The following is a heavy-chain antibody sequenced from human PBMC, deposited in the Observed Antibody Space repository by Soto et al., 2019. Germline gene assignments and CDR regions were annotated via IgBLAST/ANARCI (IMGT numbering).Heavy chain of an antibody. D-gene: IGHD2-2*01. Sequence: QVQLVESGGGVVQPGRSLRLSCAASGFTFSSYGLHWVRQAPGKGLEWVAVLSYDGSNKYYADSVQGRFTISRDNSKNTVYLQMNSLRAEDTAVYYGAKVQIPLVVVPAAMNSDALDIWGQGTMVTVS. CDR2: LSYDGSNK. CDR1: GFTFSSYG. J-gene: IGHJ3*02. V-gene: IGHV3-30*18. CDR3: AKVQIPLVVVPAAMNSDALDI.